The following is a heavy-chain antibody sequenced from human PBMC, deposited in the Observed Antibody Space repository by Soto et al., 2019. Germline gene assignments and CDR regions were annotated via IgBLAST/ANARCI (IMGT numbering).Heavy chain of an antibody. D-gene: IGHD2-21*02. V-gene: IGHV3-23*01. CDR1: GFTFSSYA. CDR2: ISGSGGST. CDR3: AKVQCGGGCPMGFDP. Sequence: GGSLRLSCAASGFTFSSYAMSWVRQAPGKGLEWVSAISGSGGSTYYADSVKGRFTISRDNSKNTLYLQMNSLRAEDTAVYYCAKVQCGGGCPMGFDPWGQGTLVTVSS. J-gene: IGHJ5*02.